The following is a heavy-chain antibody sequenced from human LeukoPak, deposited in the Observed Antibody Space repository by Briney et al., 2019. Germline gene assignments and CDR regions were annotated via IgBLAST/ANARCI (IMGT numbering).Heavy chain of an antibody. CDR1: GFTFSSYA. Sequence: GGSLRLSCAASGFTFSSYAMSWVRQAPGKGLEWVSAISGSGGSTYYADSVKGRFTISRDNSKNTLYLQMNSLRAEDTAVYYCAKDRSSWYFLSPLDYWGQGTLVTVSS. V-gene: IGHV3-23*01. J-gene: IGHJ4*02. D-gene: IGHD6-13*01. CDR2: ISGSGGST. CDR3: AKDRSSWYFLSPLDY.